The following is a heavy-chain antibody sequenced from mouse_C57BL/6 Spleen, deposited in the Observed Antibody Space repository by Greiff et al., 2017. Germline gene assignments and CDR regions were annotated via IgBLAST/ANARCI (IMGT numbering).Heavy chain of an antibody. D-gene: IGHD2-4*01. Sequence: QVQLQQSGPELVKPGASVKISCKASGYAFSSSWMNWVKQRPGKGLEWIGRIYPGDGDTNYNGKFKGKATLTADKSSSTAYMQLSRLTSEDSAVYFWARSGDYDWFAYWGQGTLVTVSA. J-gene: IGHJ3*01. CDR2: IYPGDGDT. CDR1: GYAFSSSW. CDR3: ARSGDYDWFAY. V-gene: IGHV1-82*01.